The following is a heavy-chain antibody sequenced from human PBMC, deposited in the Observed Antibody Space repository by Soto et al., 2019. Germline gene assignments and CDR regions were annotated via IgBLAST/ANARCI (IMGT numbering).Heavy chain of an antibody. Sequence: SETLSLTCTVSGVSISNSSYYWGWIRRPPGKGLEWIGTIYYSGITYYNPSLKSRVTISVDTSKNQFSLKLTSVTAADTAVYYCARHGSNWGQGTLVTGSS. J-gene: IGHJ4*02. V-gene: IGHV4-39*01. CDR2: IYYSGIT. CDR1: GVSISNSSYY. CDR3: ARHGSN.